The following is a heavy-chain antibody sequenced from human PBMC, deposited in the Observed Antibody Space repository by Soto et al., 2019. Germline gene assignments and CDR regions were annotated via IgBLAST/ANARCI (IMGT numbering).Heavy chain of an antibody. D-gene: IGHD1-26*01. V-gene: IGHV3-66*01. CDR1: GFTVSSNY. J-gene: IGHJ6*02. CDR3: ARDPSIVGADGEEYYYYYGMDV. CDR2: ISSGGSA. Sequence: GGSLRLSCAASGFTVSSNYMSWVRQAPGKGLDWVSLISSGGSAYYADSVKGRFTISRDTSKNTLSLQMNSLRVEDTAVYYCARDPSIVGADGEEYYYYYGMDVWGQGTTVTVS.